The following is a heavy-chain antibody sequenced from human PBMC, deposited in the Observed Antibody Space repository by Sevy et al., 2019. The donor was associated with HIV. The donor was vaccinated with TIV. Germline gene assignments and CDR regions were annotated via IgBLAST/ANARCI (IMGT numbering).Heavy chain of an antibody. Sequence: GGSLRLSCAASGFTFSDYYMSWIRQAPGKGLEWVSYISSSGSTIYYADSVKGRFTISRDNAKNSLYLQMNSLRAEDTAVYDCAGVIVDLWRGSSNRGYSYGVGDAFDIWGQGTMVTVSS. D-gene: IGHD5-18*01. J-gene: IGHJ3*02. CDR3: AGVIVDLWRGSSNRGYSYGVGDAFDI. CDR1: GFTFSDYY. V-gene: IGHV3-11*01. CDR2: ISSSGSTI.